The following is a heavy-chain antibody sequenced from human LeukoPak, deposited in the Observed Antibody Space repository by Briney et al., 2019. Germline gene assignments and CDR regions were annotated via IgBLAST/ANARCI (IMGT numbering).Heavy chain of an antibody. V-gene: IGHV3-9*01. Sequence: GRSLRLSCAASGFTFDDYAMHWVRQAPGKGLEWVSGISWNSGNIGYADSVKGRFTISRDNAKNSLYLQMNSLRAEDTALYYCAKGGDTVKGYSYGRPFDYWGQGTLVTLSS. J-gene: IGHJ4*02. CDR1: GFTFDDYA. CDR2: ISWNSGNI. D-gene: IGHD5-18*01. CDR3: AKGGDTVKGYSYGRPFDY.